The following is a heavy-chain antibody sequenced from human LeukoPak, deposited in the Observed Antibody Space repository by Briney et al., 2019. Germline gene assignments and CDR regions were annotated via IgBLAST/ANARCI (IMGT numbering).Heavy chain of an antibody. Sequence: TGGSLRLSCAASGFTFSSYGMSWVRQAPGKGLEWVSAISGSGGSTYYADSVKGRFTISRDNSKNTLYLQMNSLRAEDTAVYYCAKELEDIVVVTATNGAFDIWGQGTMVTVSS. V-gene: IGHV3-23*01. CDR2: ISGSGGST. D-gene: IGHD2-21*02. CDR3: AKELEDIVVVTATNGAFDI. CDR1: GFTFSSYG. J-gene: IGHJ3*02.